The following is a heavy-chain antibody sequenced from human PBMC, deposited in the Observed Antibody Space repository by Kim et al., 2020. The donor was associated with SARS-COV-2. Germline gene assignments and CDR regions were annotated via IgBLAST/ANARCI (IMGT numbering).Heavy chain of an antibody. CDR3: ARSDWLDP. CDR1: GVSLSDTW. CDR2: GEGDVKTA. V-gene: IGHV3-74*01. J-gene: IGHJ5*02. Sequence: GGSLRLSCAVSGVSLSDTWMYWVRQVPGKGLTWVSRGEGDVKTATYAHSVQGRFTISRDYSKNTLYLQMNSLRVEDMAVYICARSDWLDPWGQGTLVTVSS.